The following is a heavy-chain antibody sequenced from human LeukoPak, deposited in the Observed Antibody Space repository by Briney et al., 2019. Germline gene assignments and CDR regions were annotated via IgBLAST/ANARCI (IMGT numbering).Heavy chain of an antibody. V-gene: IGHV3-7*01. Sequence: GGSLRLSCAASGFTFSSYWMSWVRQAPGKGLEWVANIKQDGSEKYYVDSVKGRFTISRDNAKNSLYLQMSSLRAEDTAVYYCARGGYSYGYGYYFDYWGQGTLVTVSS. CDR1: GFTFSSYW. D-gene: IGHD5-18*01. J-gene: IGHJ4*02. CDR3: ARGGYSYGYGYYFDY. CDR2: IKQDGSEK.